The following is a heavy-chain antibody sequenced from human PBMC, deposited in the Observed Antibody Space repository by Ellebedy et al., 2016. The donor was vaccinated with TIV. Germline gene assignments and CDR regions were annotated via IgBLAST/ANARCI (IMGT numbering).Heavy chain of an antibody. Sequence: MPSETLSLTCTVSGGSISSSSYYWGWIRQHPGKGLEWIGSIYYSGSTYYNPSLKCRVTISVDTSKNQFSLKLSSVTAADTAVYYCARQGIPVGANDYWGQGTLVTVSS. CDR3: ARQGIPVGANDY. J-gene: IGHJ4*02. V-gene: IGHV4-39*01. CDR1: GGSISSSSYY. D-gene: IGHD1-26*01. CDR2: IYYSGST.